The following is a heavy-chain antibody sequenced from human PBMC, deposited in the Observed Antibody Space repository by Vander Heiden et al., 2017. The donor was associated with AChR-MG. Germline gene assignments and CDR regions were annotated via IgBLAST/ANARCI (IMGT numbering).Heavy chain of an antibody. V-gene: IGHV4-30-2*01. CDR3: ARAPGVVVPAAVDYYYYMDV. J-gene: IGHJ6*03. D-gene: IGHD2-2*01. CDR1: EGSFSSVAYS. CDR2: IYHSVST. Sequence: QLQLQESGSGLVNPPQTLSLPAPASEGSFSSVAYSWGWIRQPPGKGLEWIGYIYHSVSTYYNPSIKSRVTISVDRSKNQFSLKLSSVTAADTAVYYCARAPGVVVPAAVDYYYYMDVWGKGTTVTVSS.